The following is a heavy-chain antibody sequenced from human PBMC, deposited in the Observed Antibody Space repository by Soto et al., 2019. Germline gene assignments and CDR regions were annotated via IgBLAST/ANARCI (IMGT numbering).Heavy chain of an antibody. CDR3: ARDGLSVVITPNFDY. CDR1: GFTFSSYA. CDR2: ISYDGSNK. D-gene: IGHD3-22*01. V-gene: IGHV3-30-3*01. J-gene: IGHJ4*02. Sequence: GGSLRLSCAASGFTFSSYAMHWVRQAPGKGLEWVAVISYDGSNKYYADSVKGRFTISRDNSKNTLYLQMNSLRAEDTAVYYCARDGLSVVITPNFDYWGQGTLVTVSS.